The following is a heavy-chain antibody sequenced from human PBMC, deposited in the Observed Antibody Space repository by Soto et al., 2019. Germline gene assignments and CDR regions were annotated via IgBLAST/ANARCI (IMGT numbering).Heavy chain of an antibody. CDR1: TGYA. Sequence: PGGSLRLSCTALTGYAMSWVRRGPGKGLEWISTISPTGNTHYADSVEGRFTISRDNSKNTLYLQMNSLRAEDTAVYYCALSINYYGSGSYPLDFDIWGQGTMCTVSS. J-gene: IGHJ3*02. CDR2: ISPTGNT. CDR3: ALSINYYGSGSYPLDFDI. D-gene: IGHD3-10*01. V-gene: IGHV3-23*01.